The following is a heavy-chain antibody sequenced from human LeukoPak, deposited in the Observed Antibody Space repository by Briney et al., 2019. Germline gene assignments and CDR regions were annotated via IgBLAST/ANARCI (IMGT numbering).Heavy chain of an antibody. Sequence: GASVKVSCKASGYTFTSYGISWVRQAPGQGLEWMGGIIPIFGTANYAQKFQGRVTITTDESTSTAYMELSSLRSEDTAVYYCAREASQVFGVVRKRRSHWFDPWGQETLVTVSS. D-gene: IGHD3-3*01. J-gene: IGHJ5*02. V-gene: IGHV1-69*05. CDR2: IIPIFGTA. CDR3: AREASQVFGVVRKRRSHWFDP. CDR1: GYTFTSYG.